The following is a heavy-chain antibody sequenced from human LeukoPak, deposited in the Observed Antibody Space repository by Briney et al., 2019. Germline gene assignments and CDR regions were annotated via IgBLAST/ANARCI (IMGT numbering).Heavy chain of an antibody. CDR3: ARTPGSYPPRLIHH. CDR1: GFTFSDYA. CDR2: ISPTSHVT. Sequence: PGGSLRLSCAASGFTFSDYAMNWVRQVPGRGLEWVSSISPTSHVTFDAASVKDRFTIFRDNAKNSLYLQMNSLRAEDTAVYYCARTPGSYPPRLIHHWGQGTLVTVSS. D-gene: IGHD1-26*01. J-gene: IGHJ1*01. V-gene: IGHV3-21*01.